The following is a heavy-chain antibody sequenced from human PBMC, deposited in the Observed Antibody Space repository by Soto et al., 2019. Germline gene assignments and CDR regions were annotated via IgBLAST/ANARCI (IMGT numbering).Heavy chain of an antibody. CDR1: GFTFRNFG. D-gene: IGHD2-21*02. Sequence: GGSLRLSCAASGFTFRNFGMHWVRQARGKGLEWVAVISYDGTNKYYADSVKGRFTISRDNSKNTLYLQINSLRAEDTAVYYCAKAVPPFVVVTASDYWGQGTLVTVSS. CDR3: AKAVPPFVVVTASDY. CDR2: ISYDGTNK. J-gene: IGHJ4*02. V-gene: IGHV3-30*18.